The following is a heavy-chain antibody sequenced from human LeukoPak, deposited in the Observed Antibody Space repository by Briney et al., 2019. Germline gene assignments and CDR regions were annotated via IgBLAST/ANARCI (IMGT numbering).Heavy chain of an antibody. V-gene: IGHV4-39*01. Sequence: KSSQTLSLTCIVAGGSLSSRSYYWGWIRQPPGKGREWFGRIYDSESTYYNPSLKNRVHISVDTSKHPFSLKLSSVTAADTAVYYCALQRGYSYGLKDAIDIWGQGTMVTVSS. D-gene: IGHD5-18*01. CDR1: GGSLSSRSYY. CDR2: IYDSEST. CDR3: ALQRGYSYGLKDAIDI. J-gene: IGHJ3*02.